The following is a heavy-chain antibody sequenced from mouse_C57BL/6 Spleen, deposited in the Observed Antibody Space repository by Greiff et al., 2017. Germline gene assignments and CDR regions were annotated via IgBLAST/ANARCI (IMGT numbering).Heavy chain of an antibody. Sequence: VQLKESGPELVKPGASVKISCKASGYAFSSSWMNWVKQRPGKGLEWIGRIYPGDGDTNYNGKFKGKATLTADKSSSTAYMQLSSLTSEDSAVYFCARSYDYDGAWFAYWGQGTLVTVSA. CDR1: GYAFSSSW. D-gene: IGHD2-4*01. CDR3: ARSYDYDGAWFAY. J-gene: IGHJ3*01. V-gene: IGHV1-82*01. CDR2: IYPGDGDT.